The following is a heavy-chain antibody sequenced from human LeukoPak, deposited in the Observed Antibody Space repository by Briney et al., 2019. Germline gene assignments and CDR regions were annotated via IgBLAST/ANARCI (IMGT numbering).Heavy chain of an antibody. CDR3: ARGHPDYGDYALNY. J-gene: IGHJ4*02. V-gene: IGHV1-69*05. Sequence: SVTVSRKASGGTFSSYAISWVRQAPGQGLEWMGGIIPIFGTANYAQKFQGRVTMTRNTSISTAYMELSSLRSEDTAVYYCARGHPDYGDYALNYWGQGTLVTVSS. D-gene: IGHD4-17*01. CDR1: GGTFSSYA. CDR2: IIPIFGTA.